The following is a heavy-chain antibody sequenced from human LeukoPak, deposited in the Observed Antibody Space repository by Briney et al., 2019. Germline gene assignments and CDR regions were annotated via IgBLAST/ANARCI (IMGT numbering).Heavy chain of an antibody. CDR2: IYYSGST. CDR3: ARSYYDVWSGFNSEYYFDY. V-gene: IGHV4-59*01. J-gene: IGHJ4*02. CDR1: GESFSGYS. Sequence: SETLSLTCVVYGESFSGYSWSWIRQPPGKGLEWIGYIYYSGSTNYNPSLKSRVTISIDTSKNQFSLILSSVTAADTAVYYCARSYYDVWSGFNSEYYFDYWGQGTLVTVSS. D-gene: IGHD3-3*01.